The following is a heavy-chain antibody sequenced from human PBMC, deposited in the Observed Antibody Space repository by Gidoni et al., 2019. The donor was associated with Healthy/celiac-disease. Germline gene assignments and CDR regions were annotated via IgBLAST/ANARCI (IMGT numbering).Heavy chain of an antibody. V-gene: IGHV3-66*01. CDR2: ISSGGST. CDR3: ASPRIDYDSSGYYYLDY. CDR1: GFTVSSNY. D-gene: IGHD3-22*01. Sequence: EVQLVESGGGWVQPGGSRGLSCAASGFTVSSNYMRWVRQAPGKGLEWVSVISSGGSTYYADSVKGRFTSSRDNSKNTLYLQMNSLRAEDTAVYYCASPRIDYDSSGYYYLDYWGQGTLVTVSS. J-gene: IGHJ4*02.